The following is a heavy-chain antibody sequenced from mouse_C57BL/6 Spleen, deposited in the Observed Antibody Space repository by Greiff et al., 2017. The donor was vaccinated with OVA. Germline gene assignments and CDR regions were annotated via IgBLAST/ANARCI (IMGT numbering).Heavy chain of an antibody. Sequence: QVQLQQPGAELVKPGASVKLSCKASGYTFTSYWMHWVKQRPGQGLEWIGMIHPNSGSTNYNEKFKSKATLTVDKSSSTAYMQLSSLTSEDSAVYYCARDECMVTPGFAYWGQGTLVTVSA. D-gene: IGHD2-2*01. V-gene: IGHV1-64*01. J-gene: IGHJ3*01. CDR3: ARDECMVTPGFAY. CDR2: IHPNSGST. CDR1: GYTFTSYW.